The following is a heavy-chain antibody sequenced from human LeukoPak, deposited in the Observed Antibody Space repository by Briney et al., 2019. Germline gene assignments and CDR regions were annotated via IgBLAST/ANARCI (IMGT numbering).Heavy chain of an antibody. CDR2: IIPIFGTA. D-gene: IGHD5-12*01. CDR3: ARSKVRVATIGSFDY. J-gene: IGHJ4*02. CDR1: GGTFSSYA. V-gene: IGHV1-69*05. Sequence: SVKVSCKASGGTFSSYAISWVRQAPGQWLEWMGGIIPIFGTANYAQKFQGRVTITTDESTSTAYMELSSLRSEDTAVYYCARSKVRVATIGSFDYWGQGTLVTVSS.